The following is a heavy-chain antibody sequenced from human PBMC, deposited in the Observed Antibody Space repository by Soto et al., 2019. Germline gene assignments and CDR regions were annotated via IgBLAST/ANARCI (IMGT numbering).Heavy chain of an antibody. Sequence: PSETLSLTCTVSGGSISSYYWSWIRQPPGKGLEWIGYIYYSGSTNYNPSLKSRVTISVDTSKNQFSLKLSSVTAADTAVYYCAMSIAARGRFDPWGQGTLVTVSS. D-gene: IGHD6-6*01. CDR1: GGSISSYY. V-gene: IGHV4-59*01. CDR3: AMSIAARGRFDP. J-gene: IGHJ5*02. CDR2: IYYSGST.